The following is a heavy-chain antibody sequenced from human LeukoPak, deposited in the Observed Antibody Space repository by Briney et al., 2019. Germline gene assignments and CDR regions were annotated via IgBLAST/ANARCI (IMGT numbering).Heavy chain of an antibody. D-gene: IGHD3-22*01. CDR3: ARTETYYYDSSGYYLYDY. CDR2: INHSGST. V-gene: IGHV4-34*01. CDR1: GGSFSGYY. Sequence: SETLSLTCAVYGGSFSGYYWSWIRQPPGKGLEWIGEINHSGSTNYNPSLKSRVTLSVDTSKNQFSLKLSSVTAADAAVYYCARTETYYYDSSGYYLYDYWGQGTLVTVSS. J-gene: IGHJ4*02.